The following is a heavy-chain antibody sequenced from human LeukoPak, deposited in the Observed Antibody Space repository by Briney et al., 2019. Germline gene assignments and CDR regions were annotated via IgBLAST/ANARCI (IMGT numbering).Heavy chain of an antibody. D-gene: IGHD3-16*01. J-gene: IGHJ4*02. CDR3: TRRLIDY. CDR1: GFTFSDSA. CDR2: SRSKANNYAT. Sequence: PGGSLRLSCAVSGFTFSDSAIHWVRQASGKGLEWVGRSRSKANNYATAYAASVKGRFTISIDDSKNTAYLQMNSLKTEDTAVYYCTRRLIDYWGQGTLVTVSS. V-gene: IGHV3-73*01.